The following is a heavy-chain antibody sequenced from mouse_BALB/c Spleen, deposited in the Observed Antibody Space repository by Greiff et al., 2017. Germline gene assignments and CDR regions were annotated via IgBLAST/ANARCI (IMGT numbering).Heavy chain of an antibody. CDR1: GFTFRSFG. Sequence: EVKLVESGGGLVQPGGSRKLSCAASGFTFRSFGMHWVRQAPEKGLEWVAYISSGSSTIYYADTVKGRFTISRDNPKNTLFLQMTSLRSEDTAMYYCARGMRDYFDYWGQGTTLTVSS. CDR3: ARGMRDYFDY. CDR2: ISSGSSTI. J-gene: IGHJ2*01. V-gene: IGHV5-17*02.